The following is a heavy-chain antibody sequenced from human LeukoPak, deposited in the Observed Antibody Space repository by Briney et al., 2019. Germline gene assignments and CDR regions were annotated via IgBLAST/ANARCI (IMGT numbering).Heavy chain of an antibody. CDR3: AKLGGDIVVVPAAFLDY. J-gene: IGHJ4*02. Sequence: GGSLRLSCAASGFTFSSYAMSWVRQAPGKGLEWVSAISGSGGSTYYADSVKGRFTISRDNSKNTLYLQMNSLRAEDTAVYYCAKLGGDIVVVPAAFLDYWGQGTLVTVSS. D-gene: IGHD2-2*01. CDR1: GFTFSSYA. V-gene: IGHV3-23*01. CDR2: ISGSGGST.